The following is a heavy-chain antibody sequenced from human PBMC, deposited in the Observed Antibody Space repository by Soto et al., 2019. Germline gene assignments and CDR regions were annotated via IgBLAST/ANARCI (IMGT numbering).Heavy chain of an antibody. Sequence: ASVKVSCKASGYTFTSYGISWVRQAPGQGLEWMGWISAYNGNTNYAQKLQGRVTMTTDTSTSTAYMELSSLRSEDTAVYYCARAGTGTKIYYYYYYMDVWGKGTTVTVSS. CDR3: ARAGTGTKIYYYYYYMDV. D-gene: IGHD1-1*01. V-gene: IGHV1-18*01. CDR1: GYTFTSYG. J-gene: IGHJ6*03. CDR2: ISAYNGNT.